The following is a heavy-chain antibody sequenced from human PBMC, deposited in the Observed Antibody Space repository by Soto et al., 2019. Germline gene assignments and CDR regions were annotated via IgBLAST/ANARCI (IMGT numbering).Heavy chain of an antibody. Sequence: EVQLLESGGGLVQPGGSLRLSCAASGFTFSSYAMSWVRQAPGKGLEWVSAISGSGGSTYYADSVKGRFTISRDNSKNTLYLQMNSLRAEDTAVYYCANVDVMGLQGGMDVWGQGTTVTVSS. D-gene: IGHD2-21*01. J-gene: IGHJ6*02. CDR1: GFTFSSYA. CDR3: ANVDVMGLQGGMDV. CDR2: ISGSGGST. V-gene: IGHV3-23*01.